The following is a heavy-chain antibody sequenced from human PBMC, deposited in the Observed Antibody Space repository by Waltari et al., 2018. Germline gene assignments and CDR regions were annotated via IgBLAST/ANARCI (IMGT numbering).Heavy chain of an antibody. V-gene: IGHV4-30-4*08. CDR3: ARDGITMVQGVGGMDV. Sequence: QVQLQESGPGLVKPSQTLSLTCTVSGGSISSGDYYWSWIRQPPGKGLEWIGYIYYSGSTYYNPSLKRRVTISVDTSKNQFSLKLSSVTAADTAVYYCARDGITMVQGVGGMDVWGQGTTVTVSS. D-gene: IGHD3-10*01. CDR2: IYYSGST. CDR1: GGSISSGDYY. J-gene: IGHJ6*02.